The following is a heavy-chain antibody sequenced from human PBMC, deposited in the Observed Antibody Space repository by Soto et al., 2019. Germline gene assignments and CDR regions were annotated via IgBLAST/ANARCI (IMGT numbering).Heavy chain of an antibody. J-gene: IGHJ4*02. CDR2: IYYSGST. CDR1: GGSISSYY. V-gene: IGHV4-59*01. Sequence: QVQLQESGPGLVKPSETLSLTYTVSGGSISSYYWSWIRQPPGKGLEWIGYIYYSGSTNYNPSLKSRVTISLDTSKNQFSLKLSSVTAADTAVYYCARSEWYSRAYYFDYWGQGTLVTVSS. CDR3: ARSEWYSRAYYFDY. D-gene: IGHD6-13*01.